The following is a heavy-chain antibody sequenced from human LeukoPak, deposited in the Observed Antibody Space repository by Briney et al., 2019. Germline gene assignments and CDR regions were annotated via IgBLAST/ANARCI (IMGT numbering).Heavy chain of an antibody. CDR2: ISNDGSNK. Sequence: PGRSLRLSCAASGFTFSSYGMQWFRQAPDKGLGWVAAISNDGSNKYYADSVKGRFTMSRDNSKNTLYLQMNSLRAEDTAVYYCAKVDIVATIDAGRLVDYWGQGTLVTVSS. J-gene: IGHJ4*02. CDR1: GFTFSSYG. CDR3: AKVDIVATIDAGRLVDY. V-gene: IGHV3-30*18. D-gene: IGHD5-12*01.